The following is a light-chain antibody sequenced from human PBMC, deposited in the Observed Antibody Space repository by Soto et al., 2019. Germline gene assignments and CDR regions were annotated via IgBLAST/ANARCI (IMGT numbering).Light chain of an antibody. CDR1: QGIASA. CDR3: QQFNSYPLIT. CDR2: DGS. V-gene: IGKV1-13*02. J-gene: IGKJ5*01. Sequence: AIQLTQSPSSLSASIGDKVTISCRASQGIASALVWYQQKPGKSPQLLIYDGSNLEKGVPSRFSVSGSGTEFTLTISSLQPEDFATYYCQQFNSYPLITFGQGTRLEI.